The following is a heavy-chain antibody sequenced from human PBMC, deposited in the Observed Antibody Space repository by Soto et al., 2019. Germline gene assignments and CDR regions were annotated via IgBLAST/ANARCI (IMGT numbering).Heavy chain of an antibody. CDR1: SGSISSSNW. CDR3: ARDRAIAARPSYMDV. CDR2: IYHSGST. V-gene: IGHV4-4*02. J-gene: IGHJ6*03. D-gene: IGHD6-6*01. Sequence: QVQLQESGPGLVKPSGTLSLTCAVSSGSISSSNWWSWVRQPPGKGLEWIGEIYHSGSTNYNPSLKSRVTISVDKSKNQVSLKLSSVTAADTAVYYCARDRAIAARPSYMDVWGKGTTVTVSS.